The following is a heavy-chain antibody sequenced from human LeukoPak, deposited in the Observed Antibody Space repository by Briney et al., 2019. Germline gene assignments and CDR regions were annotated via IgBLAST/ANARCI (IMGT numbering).Heavy chain of an antibody. CDR1: GGSFSGYY. V-gene: IGHV4-34*01. D-gene: IGHD3-22*01. CDR2: INHSGST. Sequence: SETLSLTCAVCGGSFSGYYWSWIRQPPGKGLEWIGEINHSGSTNYNPSLKSRVTISVDTSKNQFSLKLSSVTAADTAVYYCARQETYYYDSSGYPVFDYWGQGTLVTVSS. CDR3: ARQETYYYDSSGYPVFDY. J-gene: IGHJ4*02.